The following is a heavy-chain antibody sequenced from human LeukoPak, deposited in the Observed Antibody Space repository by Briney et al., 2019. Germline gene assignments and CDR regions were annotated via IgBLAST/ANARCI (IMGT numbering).Heavy chain of an antibody. CDR2: INPNSGGT. D-gene: IGHD3-9*01. J-gene: IGHJ3*02. V-gene: IGHV1-2*02. CDR3: ARAWYYDILTGRIRNDAFDI. Sequence: ASVKVSCKASGYTFTGYYMHWVRQAPGQGLEWMGWINPNSGGTNYAQKFQGRVNMTGDTSISTAYMELSRLRSDDTAVYYCARAWYYDILTGRIRNDAFDIWGQGTMVTVSS. CDR1: GYTFTGYY.